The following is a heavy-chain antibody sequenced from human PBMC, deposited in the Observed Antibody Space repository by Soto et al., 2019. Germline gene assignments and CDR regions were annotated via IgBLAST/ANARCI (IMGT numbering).Heavy chain of an antibody. D-gene: IGHD5-18*01. Sequence: QVQLVESGGGVVQPGRSLRLSCAASGFTFRRYGMHWVRQAPGEGLEWVAGISYDGSNKYYADSVKGRFTISRDNSKNTLYLQMNSLRAEDTAVYYCAKEKSGYSYDYWGQGTLVTVSS. J-gene: IGHJ4*02. CDR3: AKEKSGYSYDY. V-gene: IGHV3-30*18. CDR1: GFTFRRYG. CDR2: ISYDGSNK.